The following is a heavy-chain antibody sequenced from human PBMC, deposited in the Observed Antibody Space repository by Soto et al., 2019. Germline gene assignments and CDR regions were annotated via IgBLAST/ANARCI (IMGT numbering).Heavy chain of an antibody. Sequence: GGSMKLSCAASGLTFSSYGMHWVRQAPGKGLEWVAVISYDGSNKYYADSVKGRFTISRDNSKNTLYLQMNSLRAEDTAVYYCAKDRVGATTDYYYGMDVWGQGTTVTVSS. J-gene: IGHJ6*02. CDR2: ISYDGSNK. CDR1: GLTFSSYG. V-gene: IGHV3-30*18. D-gene: IGHD1-26*01. CDR3: AKDRVGATTDYYYGMDV.